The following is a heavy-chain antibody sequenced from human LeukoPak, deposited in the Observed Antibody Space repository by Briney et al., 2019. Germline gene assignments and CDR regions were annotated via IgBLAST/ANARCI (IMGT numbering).Heavy chain of an antibody. Sequence: GGSLRLSCAASGFSFSTYWMSWVRQTPEKGLEFVANIKQDGSVKNYMDSLKGRSTISRDNARESLYLEINSLRAEDTAVYYCAKLGSSSWPLRRPFNYWGQGTLVTVSS. CDR3: AKLGSSSWPLRRPFNY. D-gene: IGHD6-13*01. CDR2: IKQDGSVK. CDR1: GFSFSTYW. J-gene: IGHJ4*02. V-gene: IGHV3-7*03.